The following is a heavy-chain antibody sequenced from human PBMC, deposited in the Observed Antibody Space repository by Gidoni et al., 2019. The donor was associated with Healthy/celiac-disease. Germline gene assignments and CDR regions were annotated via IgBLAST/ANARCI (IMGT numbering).Heavy chain of an antibody. Sequence: EVQLVESGGGLVQPGGSLRSSCAASGFTVSSNYMSWFRQAPGKGLEWVSVIYSGGSTYYADSVKGRFTISRDNSKNTLYLQMNSLRAEDTAVYYCARVTVTTLAFDIWGQGTMVTVSS. D-gene: IGHD4-17*01. CDR1: GFTVSSNY. V-gene: IGHV3-66*02. CDR3: ARVTVTTLAFDI. CDR2: IYSGGST. J-gene: IGHJ3*02.